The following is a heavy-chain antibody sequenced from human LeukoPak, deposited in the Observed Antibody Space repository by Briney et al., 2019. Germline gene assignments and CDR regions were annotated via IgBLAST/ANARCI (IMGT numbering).Heavy chain of an antibody. Sequence: GESLKISCKGSGYSFTSYWIGWVRQMPGKGLEWMGIIYPGDSDTRYSPSVQGQVTISADKSISTSYLQWSSLKASDTAMYYCARMHYDSSGYYSLDYWGQGTLVTVSS. CDR2: IYPGDSDT. CDR3: ARMHYDSSGYYSLDY. J-gene: IGHJ4*02. D-gene: IGHD3-22*01. CDR1: GYSFTSYW. V-gene: IGHV5-51*01.